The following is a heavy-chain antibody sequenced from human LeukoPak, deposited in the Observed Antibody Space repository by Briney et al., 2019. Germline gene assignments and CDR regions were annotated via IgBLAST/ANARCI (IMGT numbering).Heavy chain of an antibody. V-gene: IGHV3-21*01. D-gene: IGHD4-11*01. CDR1: GFTFSSYS. Sequence: PGGSLRLSCAASGFTFSSYSMNWVRQAPGKGLEWVSSISSSSSYIYYADSVKGRFTISRDNAKNSLYLQMNSLRAEDTAVYYCARSPTVTRGGYHYYYYMDVWGKGTTVTVSS. J-gene: IGHJ6*03. CDR3: ARSPTVTRGGYHYYYYMDV. CDR2: ISSSSSYI.